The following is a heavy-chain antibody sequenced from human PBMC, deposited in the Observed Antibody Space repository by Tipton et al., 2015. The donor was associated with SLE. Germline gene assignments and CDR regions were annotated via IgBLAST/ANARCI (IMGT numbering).Heavy chain of an antibody. J-gene: IGHJ4*02. CDR1: GGSIRSYY. CDR3: AGFWLFGEVTDDY. CDR2: IYDSENT. D-gene: IGHD3-3*01. Sequence: TLSLTCTVSGGSIRSYYWSWIRQAPGKGLEWIGYIYDSENTNYNPSLKSRVTISSDTPKNQFSLKLSSVTAADTAVYYCAGFWLFGEVTDDYWGQGTLVTVSS. V-gene: IGHV4-59*08.